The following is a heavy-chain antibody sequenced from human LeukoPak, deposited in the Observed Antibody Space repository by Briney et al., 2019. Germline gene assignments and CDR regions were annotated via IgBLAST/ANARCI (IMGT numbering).Heavy chain of an antibody. Sequence: ASVKVSCKASGYIFTSYGFAWVRQALGQGLEWMGWISALNGNTNYAQKFQGRVTMTTDTSTSTAYMELRSLTSDDTAMYYCARDPEGVTPLDYWGQGTLVTVSS. D-gene: IGHD3-10*01. CDR3: ARDPEGVTPLDY. CDR2: ISALNGNT. V-gene: IGHV1-18*01. J-gene: IGHJ4*02. CDR1: GYIFTSYG.